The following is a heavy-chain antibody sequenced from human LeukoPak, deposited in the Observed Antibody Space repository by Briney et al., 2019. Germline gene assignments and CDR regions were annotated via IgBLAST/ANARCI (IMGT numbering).Heavy chain of an antibody. CDR3: ARDFYDSSGYYNY. CDR1: GFTFSSYS. J-gene: IGHJ4*02. Sequence: GGSLRLSCAASGFTFSSYSMNWVRQAPGKGLEWVSSISSSSTYIYYADSVRGRFTISRDNAKNSLYLQMNSLRAEDTAVYYCARDFYDSSGYYNYWGQGTLVTVSS. CDR2: ISSSSTYI. V-gene: IGHV3-21*01. D-gene: IGHD3-22*01.